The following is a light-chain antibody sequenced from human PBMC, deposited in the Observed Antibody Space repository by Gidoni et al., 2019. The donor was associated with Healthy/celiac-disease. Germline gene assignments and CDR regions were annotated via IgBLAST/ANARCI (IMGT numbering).Light chain of an antibody. CDR3: GTWDSSLSADVV. CDR1: SSNIGNNY. Sequence: QSVLTQPPSVSAAPGQTVTISCSGSSSNIGNNYVSWYQQLPGTAPKLLIYEKNKRPSGIPDRFSGSKSGTSATLGITGLQTGDEADYYCGTWDSSLSADVVFGGGTKLTVL. CDR2: EKN. J-gene: IGLJ2*01. V-gene: IGLV1-51*02.